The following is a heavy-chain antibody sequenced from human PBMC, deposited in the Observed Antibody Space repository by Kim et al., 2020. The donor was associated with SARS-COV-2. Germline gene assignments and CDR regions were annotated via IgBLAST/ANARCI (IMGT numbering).Heavy chain of an antibody. Sequence: PSLKSRVTISVDTSKNQFSLKLSSVTAEDTAVYYCAREIWFGEFYNWFDPWGQGTLVTVSS. J-gene: IGHJ5*02. CDR3: AREIWFGEFYNWFDP. D-gene: IGHD3-10*01. V-gene: IGHV4-39*07.